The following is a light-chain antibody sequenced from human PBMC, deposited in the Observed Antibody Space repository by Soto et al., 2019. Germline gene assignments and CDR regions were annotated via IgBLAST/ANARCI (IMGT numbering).Light chain of an antibody. V-gene: IGKV3-20*01. CDR2: GAS. Sequence: EIVLTQSPGTLSLSPGERATLSCRASQSVSSSYLAWYQQKPGQAPRLLIYGASSRATGIPDRFSGSGSGTDFTLTISILEPEDFAVYYCQQYCSSPRTFRPGTKVDIK. J-gene: IGKJ3*01. CDR1: QSVSSSY. CDR3: QQYCSSPRT.